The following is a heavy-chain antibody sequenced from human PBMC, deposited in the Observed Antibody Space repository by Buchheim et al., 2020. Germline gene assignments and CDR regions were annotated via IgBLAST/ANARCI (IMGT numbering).Heavy chain of an antibody. Sequence: EVQLLESGGGLVQPGGSLRLSCAASGFTFSNYAMRWVRQAPGKGLEWVSEISGSGGSTYYADSVRGRFTISRDNSKNTLHLQMSSLIAEDTAIYYCAARSDYWGQGTL. CDR2: ISGSGGST. J-gene: IGHJ4*02. V-gene: IGHV3-23*01. CDR3: AARSDY. CDR1: GFTFSNYA.